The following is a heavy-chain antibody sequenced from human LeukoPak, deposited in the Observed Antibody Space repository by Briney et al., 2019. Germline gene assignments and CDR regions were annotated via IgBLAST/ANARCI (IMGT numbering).Heavy chain of an antibody. CDR1: GMTFSSFG. CDR3: ARDSPVSAGPFDP. Sequence: GGSLRLSRAASGMTFSSFGMHWVRQAPGKGLEWVAFIWYDGSNKYYADSVKGRFTISRDNSKNTLYLQMNSLTAEDTAVYYCARDSPVSAGPFDPWGQGTLVTVSS. V-gene: IGHV3-33*01. D-gene: IGHD4-11*01. CDR2: IWYDGSNK. J-gene: IGHJ5*02.